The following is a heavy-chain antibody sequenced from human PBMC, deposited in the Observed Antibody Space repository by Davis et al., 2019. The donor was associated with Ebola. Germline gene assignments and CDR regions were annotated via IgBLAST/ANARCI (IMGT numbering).Heavy chain of an antibody. Sequence: PGGSLRLSCAASGFTFNHYAMNCACQGPGMRLEWVSSISGDATVIYYADSVKGRLTISRDTSRNTLYLQMSTLGAEDTAVYYCAKGWTTSPFDYWGQGALVTVSS. CDR3: AKGWTTSPFDY. CDR1: GFTFNHYA. D-gene: IGHD4-17*01. J-gene: IGHJ4*02. V-gene: IGHV3-23*01. CDR2: ISGDATVI.